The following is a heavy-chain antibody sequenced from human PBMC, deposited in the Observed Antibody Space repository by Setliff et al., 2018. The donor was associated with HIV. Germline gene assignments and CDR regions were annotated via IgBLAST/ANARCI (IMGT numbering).Heavy chain of an antibody. V-gene: IGHV4-4*09. CDR1: GDSIKSHH. D-gene: IGHD4-4*01. J-gene: IGHJ4*02. CDR3: ARQLDYTNGRYFDY. CDR2: TDASGDT. Sequence: PSETLSLTCTVSGDSIKSHHWSWIRQPAGKGLEWLAYTDASGDTNYNPSLRGRVIISLDTSNNQFSLNLNSVTAADTAVYYCARQLDYTNGRYFDYWGPGTLVTVSS.